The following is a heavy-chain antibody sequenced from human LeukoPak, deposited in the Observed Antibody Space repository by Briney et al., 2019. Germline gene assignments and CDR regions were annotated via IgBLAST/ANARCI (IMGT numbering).Heavy chain of an antibody. CDR3: ARSAYNYGYVYFDH. J-gene: IGHJ4*02. Sequence: ASVTVSCKSSGYTFTGCFIHYVRQAPGQGLAWMGWIDPNSDNIRYSETFKDRVTMTRDTSTNTAYMELSWLRSDDTAVYYCARSAYNYGYVYFDHWGQGTLVIVSS. D-gene: IGHD5-18*01. V-gene: IGHV1-2*02. CDR2: IDPNSDNI. CDR1: GYTFTGCF.